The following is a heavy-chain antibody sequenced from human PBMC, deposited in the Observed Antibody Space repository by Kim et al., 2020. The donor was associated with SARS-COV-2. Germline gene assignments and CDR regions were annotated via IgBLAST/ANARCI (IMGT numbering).Heavy chain of an antibody. Sequence: GGSLRLSCAASGFTFSTYAMSWARQALGKGLEWVSTISGSGVRTHYADSVKGRFTISRDNSRSTLFLQMNYLRAEDTAIYYCEASDYWGQGSLVTVFS. V-gene: IGHV3-23*01. CDR2: ISGSGVRT. CDR1: GFTFSTYA. J-gene: IGHJ4*02. CDR3: EASDY.